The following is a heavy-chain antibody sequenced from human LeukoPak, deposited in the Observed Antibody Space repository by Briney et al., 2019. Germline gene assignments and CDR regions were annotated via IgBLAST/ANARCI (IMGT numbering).Heavy chain of an antibody. CDR2: IYPGDSDT. CDR1: GYSFSSYW. V-gene: IGHV5-51*01. CDR3: ARLAITGTTLYYFDY. J-gene: IGHJ4*02. D-gene: IGHD1-20*01. Sequence: GESLKISCKGSGYSFSSYWIGWVRQMPGKGLEWMGFIYPGDSDTRYNPSFQGQVTISADRSITTAYLQWSSLKASDTAMYYCARLAITGTTLYYFDYWGQGTLVTVCS.